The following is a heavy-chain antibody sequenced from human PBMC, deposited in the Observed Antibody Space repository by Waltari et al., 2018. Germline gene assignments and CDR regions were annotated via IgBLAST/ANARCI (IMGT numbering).Heavy chain of an antibody. Sequence: EVQLVQSGAEVKKPGESLKISCKGSGYSFTSYWIGWVRQMPGKGLEWLGIIYPGDSDTRYSPSFQGQVTISADKSISTAYLQWSSLKASDTAMYYCARRMRVAATSYYYGMDVWGQGTTVTVSS. CDR2: IYPGDSDT. V-gene: IGHV5-51*01. D-gene: IGHD2-15*01. CDR3: ARRMRVAATSYYYGMDV. J-gene: IGHJ6*02. CDR1: GYSFTSYW.